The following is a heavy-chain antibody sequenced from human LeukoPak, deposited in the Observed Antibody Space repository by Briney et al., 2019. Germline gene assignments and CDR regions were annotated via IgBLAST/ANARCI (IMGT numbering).Heavy chain of an antibody. V-gene: IGHV3-30*18. CDR1: GFTFSSYG. D-gene: IGHD3-3*01. J-gene: IGHJ3*02. CDR2: ISYDGSNK. CDR3: AKGDDFSPFDI. Sequence: GRSLRVSCAASGFTFSSYGMHWVRQAPGKGLEWVAVISYDGSNKYYADSVKGRFTISRDNSKNTLYLQMNSLRAEDTSVYYCAKGDDFSPFDIWGQGTMVTVSS.